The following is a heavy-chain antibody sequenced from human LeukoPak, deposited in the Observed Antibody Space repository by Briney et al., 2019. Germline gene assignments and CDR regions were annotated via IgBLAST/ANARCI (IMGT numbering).Heavy chain of an antibody. CDR2: ISTGGGDT. CDR3: ARQIGFCSDGTCYFDD. D-gene: IGHD2-15*01. Sequence: GGSLRLSCAASGFTFSTYWMHWVRQAPGKGLVWVSAISTGGGDTYHADSVKGRFTISRDQSKNTLYLQMNSLRDEDMAMYYCARQIGFCSDGTCYFDDWGQGTLVTVSS. CDR1: GFTFSTYW. J-gene: IGHJ4*02. V-gene: IGHV3-74*01.